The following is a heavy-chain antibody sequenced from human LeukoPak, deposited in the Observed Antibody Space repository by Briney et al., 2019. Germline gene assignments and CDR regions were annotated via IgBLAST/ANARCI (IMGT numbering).Heavy chain of an antibody. J-gene: IGHJ4*02. D-gene: IGHD3-22*01. CDR2: INHSGST. CDR1: GGSFSGYY. V-gene: IGHV4-34*01. CDR3: ARALYYDSSGYYYVGAYYFDY. Sequence: SETLSLTCAVYGGSFSGYYWSWIRQPPGKGLEWIGEINHSGSTNYNPSLKSRVTISVDTSKNQFSLKLSSVTAADTAVYYCARALYYDSSGYYYVGAYYFDYWGQGTLVTVSS.